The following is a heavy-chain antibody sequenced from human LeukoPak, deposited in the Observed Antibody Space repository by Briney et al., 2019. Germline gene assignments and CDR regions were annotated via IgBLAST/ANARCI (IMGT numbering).Heavy chain of an antibody. CDR3: ARDLYYYDSSGSNS. CDR1: GYTFTSYG. Sequence: GASVKVSCKASGYTFTSYGISWVRQAPGQGLEWMGWISAYNGNTNYAQKLQGRVTMTTDTSTSTAYMELRSLRSDDTAVYYCARDLYYYDSSGSNSWGRGTLVTVSS. CDR2: ISAYNGNT. V-gene: IGHV1-18*01. D-gene: IGHD3-22*01. J-gene: IGHJ4*02.